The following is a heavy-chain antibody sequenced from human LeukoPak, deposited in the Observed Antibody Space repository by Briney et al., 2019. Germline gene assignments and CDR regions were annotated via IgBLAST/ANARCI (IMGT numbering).Heavy chain of an antibody. V-gene: IGHV3-48*01. D-gene: IGHD6-13*01. CDR2: ISRSSSTI. J-gene: IGHJ3*02. CDR1: GFTFSSNS. CDR3: ARDGFLGSSWYEDDAFDM. Sequence: PGGSLRLSCVASGFTFSSNSMNWVRQAPGKGLEWVSYISRSSSTIHYADSVKGRFTISRDNAKNSLYLQMNSLRAEDTAVYYCARDGFLGSSWYEDDAFDMWGQGTMVTVSS.